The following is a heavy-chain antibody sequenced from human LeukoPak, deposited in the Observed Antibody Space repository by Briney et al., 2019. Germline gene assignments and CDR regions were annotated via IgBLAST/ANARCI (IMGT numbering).Heavy chain of an antibody. Sequence: GRSLRLSWALSGFTFSSYGMRWVRQARGEGLAWVAVIWYDGSNKYYADSVKGRFTIHRDNSKNTLYLQMNSLRAESTAVYYGARGGVPAAYIDYWGQGTLVTVSS. D-gene: IGHD2-2*01. CDR1: GFTFSSYG. CDR3: ARGGVPAAYIDY. J-gene: IGHJ4*02. CDR2: IWYDGSNK. V-gene: IGHV3-33*01.